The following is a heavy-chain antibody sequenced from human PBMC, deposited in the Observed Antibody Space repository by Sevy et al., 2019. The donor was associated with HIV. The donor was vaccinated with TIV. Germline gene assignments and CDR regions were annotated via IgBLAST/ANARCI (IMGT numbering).Heavy chain of an antibody. CDR3: ARLPTGLQSFNYLLSTYFDS. V-gene: IGHV3-7*01. Sequence: GGSLRLSCAASGFSFNNHWMSWVRQAPEKGLEWVANIKHDGSEKYYADSLEGRFAVSRDNAKYSLFLQINSLRVEDTAVYFCARLPTGLQSFNYLLSTYFDSWGQGTLVTVSS. D-gene: IGHD3-9*01. CDR2: IKHDGSEK. J-gene: IGHJ4*02. CDR1: GFSFNNHW.